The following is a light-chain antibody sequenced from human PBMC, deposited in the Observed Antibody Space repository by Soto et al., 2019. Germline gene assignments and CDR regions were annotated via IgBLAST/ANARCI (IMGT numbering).Light chain of an antibody. CDR1: QGIRNY. CDR2: DAS. Sequence: DIQMSQSPSSLSASVGDRVTITCQASQGIRNYLNWYRQKPGKVPKLLIYDASSLETGVPSRFSGSGSGTDFTFTISSLPPEDIAAYYCQQYHNLPYTFGQGTKLEIK. CDR3: QQYHNLPYT. J-gene: IGKJ2*01. V-gene: IGKV1-33*01.